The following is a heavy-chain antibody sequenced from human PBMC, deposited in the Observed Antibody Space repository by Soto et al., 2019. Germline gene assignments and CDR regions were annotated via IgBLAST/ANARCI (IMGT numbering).Heavy chain of an antibody. CDR3: AREGTTVWAPFDS. V-gene: IGHV4-31*03. J-gene: IGHJ5*01. CDR2: ICYRGST. CDR1: GGSISSGDYY. D-gene: IGHD1-1*01. Sequence: SETLSLTCTVSGGSISSGDYYWNWIRQNTGKGLEWIGYICYRGSTYYNPTLKSRLTISVDTSKNQFSLKLSSVTAADTAVYYCAREGTTVWAPFDSWGQGTLVTVSS.